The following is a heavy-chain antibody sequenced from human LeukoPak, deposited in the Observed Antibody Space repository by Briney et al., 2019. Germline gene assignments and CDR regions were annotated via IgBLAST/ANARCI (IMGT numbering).Heavy chain of an antibody. V-gene: IGHV3-30*02. J-gene: IGHJ6*03. Sequence: PGGSLRLSCAASGFTFTTYGMHWVRQAPGKGLEWVAFIQNDEIDKFYADSVKGRFTISRDNSYNTVSLQMNSLRDEDTGVYFCAKGLRTGVGPYMGYHYYMDVWGKGATVTVSS. CDR3: AKGLRTGVGPYMGYHYYMDV. D-gene: IGHD3-16*01. CDR2: IQNDEIDK. CDR1: GFTFTTYG.